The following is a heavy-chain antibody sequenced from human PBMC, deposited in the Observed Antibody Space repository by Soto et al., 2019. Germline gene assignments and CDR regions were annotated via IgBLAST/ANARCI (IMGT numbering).Heavy chain of an antibody. CDR3: ARDVKSCSSCLWDAYHFEY. CDR1: GGSIRGFY. CDR2: IYKSGST. V-gene: IGHV4-59*13. J-gene: IGHJ4*02. D-gene: IGHD3-10*01. Sequence: SETLSLTCTGSGGSIRGFYWSWIRQPPGKGLEWIGYIYKSGSTNYNPSLKSRVTISVATYKNQFALKLSPVTAADPAVYFCARDVKSCSSCLWDAYHFEYWGRGTWVTVSS.